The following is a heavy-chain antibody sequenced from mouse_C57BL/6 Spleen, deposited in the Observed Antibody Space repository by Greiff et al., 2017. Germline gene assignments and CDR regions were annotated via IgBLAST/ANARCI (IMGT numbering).Heavy chain of an antibody. V-gene: IGHV1-54*01. Sequence: VKLQESGAELVRPGTSVKVSCKASGYAFTNYLIEWVKQRPGQGLEWIGVINPGSGGTNYNEKFKGKATLTAEKSSSTAYRQLSSLTSEDSAVYFCARQLRLRGAMDYWGQGTSVTVSS. CDR2: INPGSGGT. CDR1: GYAFTNYL. D-gene: IGHD3-2*02. CDR3: ARQLRLRGAMDY. J-gene: IGHJ4*01.